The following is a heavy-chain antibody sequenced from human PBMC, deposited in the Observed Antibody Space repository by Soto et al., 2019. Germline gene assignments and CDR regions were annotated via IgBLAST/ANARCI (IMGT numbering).Heavy chain of an antibody. D-gene: IGHD5-12*01. J-gene: IGHJ4*02. CDR1: GGTFSSYT. V-gene: IGHV1-69*02. CDR2: IIPILGIA. Sequence: QVQLVQSGAEVKKPGSSVKVSCKASGGTFSSYTISWVRQAPGQGLEWMGRIIPILGIANYAQKFQGRVTITADKSTSTAYRELSRLRSEDTAVYYCARALRGDWAYDPLDYWGQGTLVTVSS. CDR3: ARALRGDWAYDPLDY.